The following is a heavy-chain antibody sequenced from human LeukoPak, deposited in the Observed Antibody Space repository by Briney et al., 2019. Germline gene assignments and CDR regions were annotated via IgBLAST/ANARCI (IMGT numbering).Heavy chain of an antibody. D-gene: IGHD4-11*01. V-gene: IGHV3-21*04. Sequence: PGGSLRLSCAASGFAFNSYTIKWVRQAPGEGLEWVSAITSRGTYIYNADSVKGRFTISRDNAENSAYLQMSSLRAEDTAVYYCARVAQGATTENYYYYYMDVWGKGTTVTVSS. J-gene: IGHJ6*03. CDR2: ITSRGTYI. CDR3: ARVAQGATTENYYYYYMDV. CDR1: GFAFNSYT.